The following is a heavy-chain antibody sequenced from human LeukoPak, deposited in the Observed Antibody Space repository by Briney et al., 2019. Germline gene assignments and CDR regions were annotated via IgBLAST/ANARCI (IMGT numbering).Heavy chain of an antibody. Sequence: GGSLRLSCAASGFTFSSYEMSWVRQAPGKGLEWVSYISSSGGTIYYADSVKGRFTISRDNAKNSLYLQMNSLRAEDTAVYYCARPAGSGWHGYFAYWGQGTLVTVSS. V-gene: IGHV3-48*03. J-gene: IGHJ4*02. CDR1: GFTFSSYE. D-gene: IGHD6-19*01. CDR2: ISSSGGTI. CDR3: ARPAGSGWHGYFAY.